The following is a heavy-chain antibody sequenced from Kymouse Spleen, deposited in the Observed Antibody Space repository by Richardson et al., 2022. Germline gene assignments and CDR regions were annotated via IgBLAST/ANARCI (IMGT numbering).Heavy chain of an antibody. CDR3: AKAHYDILTGYSDAFDI. CDR2: ISYDGSNK. V-gene: IGHV3-30*18. J-gene: IGHJ3*02. D-gene: IGHD3-9*01. Sequence: QVQLVESGGGVVQPGRSLRLSCAASGFTFSSYGMHWVRQAPGKGLEWVAVISYDGSNKYYADSVKGRFTISRDNSKNTLYLQMNSLRAEDTAVYYCAKAHYDILTGYSDAFDIWGQGTMVTVSS. CDR1: GFTFSSYG.